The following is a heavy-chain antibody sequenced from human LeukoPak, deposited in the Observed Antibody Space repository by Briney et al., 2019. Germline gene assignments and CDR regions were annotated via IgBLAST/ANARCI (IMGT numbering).Heavy chain of an antibody. J-gene: IGHJ4*02. CDR2: IYDSGTT. D-gene: IGHD3-22*01. V-gene: IGHV4-59*01. CDR1: GGSISSYY. CDR3: ARCLSFFYNDRGRPRPNYYFES. Sequence: SETLSLTCTVSGGSISSYYWSWIRQTPGKGLEWIGNIYDSGTTNYNPSLKSRVTISVDTSKKQFSLKLSSVTAADTAVYYCARCLSFFYNDRGRPRPNYYFESWGQGILVAVSS.